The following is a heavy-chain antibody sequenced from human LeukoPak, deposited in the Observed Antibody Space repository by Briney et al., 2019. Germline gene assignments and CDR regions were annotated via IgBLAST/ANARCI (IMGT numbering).Heavy chain of an antibody. CDR1: GFTFSRYW. D-gene: IGHD3-10*01. CDR2: IKQDGSEK. V-gene: IGHV3-7*01. CDR3: ARDWGGENDY. J-gene: IGHJ4*02. Sequence: PGGSLRLSCAASGFTFSRYWMTWVRQAPGKGLEWVANIKQDGSEKYYVDSVKGRFTISRDNAKNSLYLQRNSLRDEDTAVYYCARDWGGENDYWGQGTLVTVSS.